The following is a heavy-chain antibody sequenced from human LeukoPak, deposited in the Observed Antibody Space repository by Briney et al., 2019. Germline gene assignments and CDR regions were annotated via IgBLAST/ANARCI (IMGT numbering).Heavy chain of an antibody. V-gene: IGHV3-23*01. J-gene: IGHJ4*02. CDR2: LSGSGGDT. D-gene: IGHD5-12*01. Sequence: GSLRLSCVASGFTFSRNAMSWVRQAPGKGLEWVSSLSGSGGDTYYADSVKGRFTISRDNSKNTVYLQMNSLKAEDTAVYYCAKQADSGYDIHFDYWGQGTLVTVSS. CDR1: GFTFSRNA. CDR3: AKQADSGYDIHFDY.